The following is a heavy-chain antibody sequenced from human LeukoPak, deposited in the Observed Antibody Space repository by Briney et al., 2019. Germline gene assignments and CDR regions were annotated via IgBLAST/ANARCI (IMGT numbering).Heavy chain of an antibody. V-gene: IGHV4-34*01. Sequence: PSETLSPTCTVSGGSISSYYWSWIRQPPGKGLEWIGEINHNGSTNYNPSLKSRVSISVDTSKNQFSLTLSSMTAADTAVYYCARGRVIWDYWGQGTLVTVSS. CDR1: GGSISSYY. D-gene: IGHD3-16*01. J-gene: IGHJ4*02. CDR3: ARGRVIWDY. CDR2: INHNGST.